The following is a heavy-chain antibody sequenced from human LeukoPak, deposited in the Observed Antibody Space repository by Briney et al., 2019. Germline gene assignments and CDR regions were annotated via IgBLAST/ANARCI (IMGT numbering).Heavy chain of an antibody. CDR2: IYSGGST. CDR3: ASVAAADHFDY. J-gene: IGHJ4*02. D-gene: IGHD6-13*01. CDR1: GFTVSSNY. Sequence: GGSLRLSCAASGFTVSSNYMSWVRQAPGKGLEWVSVIYSGGSTYYTDSVKGRFTISRDNSKNTLYLQMNSLRAEDTAVHYCASVAAADHFDYWGQGTLVTVSS. V-gene: IGHV3-66*01.